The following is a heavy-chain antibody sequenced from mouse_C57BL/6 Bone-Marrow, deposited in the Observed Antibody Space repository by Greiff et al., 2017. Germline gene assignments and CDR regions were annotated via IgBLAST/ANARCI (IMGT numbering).Heavy chain of an antibody. CDR1: GYTFTDYY. CDR2: INPNNGGT. Sequence: VQLQQSGPELVKPGASVKISCKASGYTFTDYYMNWVKQSHGKSLEWIGDINPNNGGTSYNQKFKGKATLTVDKSSSTAYMELRSLTSEDSAVYDCARDSNYVCWYFDVWGTGTTVTVSS. CDR3: ARDSNYVCWYFDV. J-gene: IGHJ1*03. D-gene: IGHD2-5*01. V-gene: IGHV1-26*01.